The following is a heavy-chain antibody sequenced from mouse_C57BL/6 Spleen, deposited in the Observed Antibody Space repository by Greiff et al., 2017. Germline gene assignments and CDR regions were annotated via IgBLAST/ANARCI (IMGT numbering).Heavy chain of an antibody. Sequence: DVHLVESGPGLVKPSQSLSLTCSVTGYSITSGYYWNWIRQFPGNKLEWMGYISYDGSNNYNPSLKNRISITRDTSKNQFFLKLNSVTTEDTATYYCARGVYYDYVGWFAYWGQGTLVTVSA. CDR1: GYSITSGYY. CDR3: ARGVYYDYVGWFAY. J-gene: IGHJ3*01. D-gene: IGHD2-4*01. V-gene: IGHV3-6*01. CDR2: ISYDGSN.